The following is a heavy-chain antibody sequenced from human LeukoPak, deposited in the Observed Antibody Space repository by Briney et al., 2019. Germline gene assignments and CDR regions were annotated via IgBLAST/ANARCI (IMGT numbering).Heavy chain of an antibody. CDR2: INHSGST. V-gene: IGHV4-34*01. J-gene: IGHJ4*02. CDR3: ATLRPTGIVDY. CDR1: GGSFSGYY. D-gene: IGHD4-17*01. Sequence: SSETLSLTCAVYGGSFSGYYWSWIRQPPGKGLEWIGEINHSGSTNYNPSLKSRVTISVDTSKNQFSLKLSSVTAADTAVYYCATLRPTGIVDYWGQGTLVTVSS.